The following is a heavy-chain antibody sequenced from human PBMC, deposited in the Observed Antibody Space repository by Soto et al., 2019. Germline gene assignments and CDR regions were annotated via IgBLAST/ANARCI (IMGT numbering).Heavy chain of an antibody. J-gene: IGHJ4*02. CDR2: INPNNGGT. V-gene: IGHV1-2*02. Sequence: HLVQSGAEVKQPGASVKVACKASGYIFKDYFLHWVRQAPGQGLEWMGWINPNNGGTEYAQKFQGRVTRTRETYISTAYMEVSGLRSGDTAVYYCARDPSPDFWSGYYDYWGQGTLITVSS. CDR3: ARDPSPDFWSGYYDY. D-gene: IGHD3-3*01. CDR1: GYIFKDYF.